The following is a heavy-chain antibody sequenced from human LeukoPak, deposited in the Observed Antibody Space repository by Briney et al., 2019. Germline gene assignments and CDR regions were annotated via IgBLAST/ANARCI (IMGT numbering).Heavy chain of an antibody. D-gene: IGHD3-16*01. CDR1: GFTFSSYT. CDR3: ARGGSAFDI. J-gene: IGHJ3*02. CDR2: ISSSSNCI. V-gene: IGHV3-21*01. Sequence: GGSLRLSCAASGFTFSSYTMNWVRQAPGKGLEWVSSISSSSNCIYYADSVKGRFTISRDNAKNSLYLQMNSLRAEDTAVYYCARGGSAFDIWGQGTMVTVSS.